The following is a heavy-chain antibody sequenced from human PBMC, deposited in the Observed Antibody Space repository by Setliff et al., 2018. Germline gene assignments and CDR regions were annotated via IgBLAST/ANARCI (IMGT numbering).Heavy chain of an antibody. CDR2: ISTRNDDT. CDR3: ARDRFYNSWSGTSITAPHDAFDI. V-gene: IGHV1-18*01. J-gene: IGHJ3*02. D-gene: IGHD3-3*01. CDR1: GYIFTRYR. Sequence: ASVKVSCKSSGYIFTRYRITWVRQSPGQGLEWMGWISTRNDDTGYAQKFKGRVTLTTDTSTNTAYMELRSLRSDDTAVYFCARDRFYNSWSGTSITAPHDAFDIWGQGTMVTVSS.